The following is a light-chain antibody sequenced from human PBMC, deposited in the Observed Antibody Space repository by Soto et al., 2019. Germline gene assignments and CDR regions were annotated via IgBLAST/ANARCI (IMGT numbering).Light chain of an antibody. CDR2: DAS. V-gene: IGKV3-11*01. Sequence: EIVLTQSPATLSLSPGERATLSCRASQSVSSYLAWYQQKPGPAPRLLIYDASNRATGIPARFSGSGSGTDFTLTISSLEPEDFAVYYCQQRSNWPRGTFGGGTKVEIK. CDR1: QSVSSY. J-gene: IGKJ4*01. CDR3: QQRSNWPRGT.